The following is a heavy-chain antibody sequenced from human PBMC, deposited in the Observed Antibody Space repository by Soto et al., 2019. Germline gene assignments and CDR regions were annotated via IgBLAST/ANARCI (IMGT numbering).Heavy chain of an antibody. V-gene: IGHV3-7*01. CDR3: ARLSTSAGRRDLAC. CDR1: GSSLSSYW. J-gene: IGHJ4*02. CDR2: MNQDGSES. Sequence: EVQLVESGGGLVQPGGSLRLSCAASGSSLSSYWMSWVRQAPGKGLEWVANMNQDGSESDYVGSVKGRFTFTRDNAKNSLYLQMNSLRAEDTAVYYCARLSTSAGRRDLACWGQGTLVTVSS.